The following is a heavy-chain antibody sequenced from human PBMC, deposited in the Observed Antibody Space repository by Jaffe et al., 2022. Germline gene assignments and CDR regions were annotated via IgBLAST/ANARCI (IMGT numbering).Heavy chain of an antibody. V-gene: IGHV3-48*03. J-gene: IGHJ4*02. Sequence: EVQLVESGGGLVQPGGSLRLSCAASGFTFSSYEMNWVRQAPGKGLEWVSYISSSGSTIYYADSVKGRFTISRDNAKNSLYLQMNSLRAEDTAVYYCARDEVHELLWFGELLSKEYYFDYWGQGTLVTVSS. CDR1: GFTFSSYE. CDR2: ISSSGSTI. D-gene: IGHD3-10*01. CDR3: ARDEVHELLWFGELLSKEYYFDY.